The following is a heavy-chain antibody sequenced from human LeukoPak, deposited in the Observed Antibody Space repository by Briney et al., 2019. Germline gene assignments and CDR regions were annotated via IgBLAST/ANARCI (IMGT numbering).Heavy chain of an antibody. V-gene: IGHV4-59*01. CDR1: GVSISSYY. CDR2: IYYTGDT. Sequence: PSETLSLTCTVSGVSISSYYWSWIRQPPGKGLEWIGNIYYTGDTNYNPSLQSRFTISVDVSEQQFLQVSLKLGSVPAADTAVYYCARGFQWHPKPNAFDIWGQGTVVSVSS. D-gene: IGHD2-8*01. CDR3: ARGFQWHPKPNAFDI. J-gene: IGHJ3*02.